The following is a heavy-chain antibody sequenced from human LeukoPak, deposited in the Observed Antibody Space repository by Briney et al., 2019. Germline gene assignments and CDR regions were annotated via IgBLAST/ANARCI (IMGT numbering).Heavy chain of an antibody. Sequence: GGSLRLSCAASGFTFSSYGMHWVRQAPGKGLEWVAFIRYDGSNKYYADSVKGRFTISRDNSKNTLYLQMNSLRAEDTAVYYCAKGTGDTSSWFHDYWGQGTLVTVSS. CDR2: IRYDGSNK. CDR3: AKGTGDTSSWFHDY. CDR1: GFTFSSYG. V-gene: IGHV3-30*02. D-gene: IGHD6-13*01. J-gene: IGHJ4*02.